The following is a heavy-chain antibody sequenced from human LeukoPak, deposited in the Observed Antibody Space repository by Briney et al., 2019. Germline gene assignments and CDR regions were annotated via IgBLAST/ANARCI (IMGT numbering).Heavy chain of an antibody. CDR1: GGSISSGDYY. CDR2: IYYSGST. D-gene: IGHD2-2*01. J-gene: IGHJ4*02. V-gene: IGHV4-30-4*08. Sequence: SETLSLTCTVSGGSISSGDYYWSWIRQPPGKGLEWIGYIYYSGSTYYNPSLKSRVTISVDTSKNQFSLKLSSVIAADTAVYYCARGGTNIVVVPAATHFDYWGQGTLVTVSS. CDR3: ARGGTNIVVVPAATHFDY.